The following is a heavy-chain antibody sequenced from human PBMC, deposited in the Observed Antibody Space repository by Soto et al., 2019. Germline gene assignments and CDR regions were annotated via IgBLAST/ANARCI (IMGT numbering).Heavy chain of an antibody. V-gene: IGHV1-2*04. CDR1: GYTFTGYY. CDR2: INPNSGGT. Sequence: ASVKVSYKATGYTFTGYYMHWLRQAPGQGLEWMGWINPNSGGTNYAQKFQGWVTMTRDTSISTAYMELSRLRSDDTAVYYCALVVTVTTKCDYWGQGNLVTVSS. CDR3: ALVVTVTTKCDY. D-gene: IGHD4-17*01. J-gene: IGHJ4*02.